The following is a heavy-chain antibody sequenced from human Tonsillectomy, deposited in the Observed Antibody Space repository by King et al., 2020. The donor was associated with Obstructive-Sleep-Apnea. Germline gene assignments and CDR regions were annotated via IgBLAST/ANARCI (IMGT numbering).Heavy chain of an antibody. CDR1: GGSISSYY. Sequence: VPLQESGPGLVKPSETLSLTCTVSGGSISSYYWNWIRQPPGKGLEWIGYIYYSGSTNYNPSLKSRVTISVDTSRNQFSLNLSSVTAADTAVYYCARDLWGNDYLDYWGQGTLVTVSS. CDR2: IYYSGST. D-gene: IGHD2-21*01. V-gene: IGHV4-59*01. J-gene: IGHJ4*02. CDR3: ARDLWGNDYLDY.